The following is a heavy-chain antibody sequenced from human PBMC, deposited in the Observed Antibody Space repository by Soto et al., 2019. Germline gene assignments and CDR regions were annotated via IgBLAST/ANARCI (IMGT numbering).Heavy chain of an antibody. D-gene: IGHD6-19*01. J-gene: IGHJ4*02. CDR2: ISGSGDSP. CDR3: AKEGTSGLYYFDY. Sequence: EVQLLESGGGLVQPGGSLRLSCAASGFTFSNYAMSWVRQAPGKGLEWVSIISGSGDSPYYAASVKGRFTISRDNSRNTLYLQMNSLRAGDSAKYYCAKEGTSGLYYFDYWGQGTLVTVSS. CDR1: GFTFSNYA. V-gene: IGHV3-23*01.